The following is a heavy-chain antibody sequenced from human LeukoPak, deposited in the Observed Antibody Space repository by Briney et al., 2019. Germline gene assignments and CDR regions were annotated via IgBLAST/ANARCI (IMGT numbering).Heavy chain of an antibody. D-gene: IGHD3-3*01. CDR3: ERDPTYYDFWSGYSAHQSFDY. J-gene: IGHJ4*02. Sequence: ASVKVSCKASGYTVTSYGISWVRQAPGQGLEWMGWISAYNGNTNYAQKLQGRVTMTTDTSTSTAYMELRSLRSDDTAVYYCERDPTYYDFWSGYSAHQSFDYWGQGTLVTVSS. CDR1: GYTVTSYG. V-gene: IGHV1-18*01. CDR2: ISAYNGNT.